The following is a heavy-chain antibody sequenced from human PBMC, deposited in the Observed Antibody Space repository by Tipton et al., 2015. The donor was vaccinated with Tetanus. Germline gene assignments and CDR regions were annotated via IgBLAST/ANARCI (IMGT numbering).Heavy chain of an antibody. CDR3: ARGMVSWGIFPY. V-gene: IGHV4-59*01. J-gene: IGHJ4*02. CDR1: GGSISSYY. Sequence: TLSLTCTVSGGSISSYYWSWIRQPPGKGLEWIGYIYYGGSTNYNPSLKSRVTISVDTSKNQFSLKLSSVTAADTAVYYCARGMVSWGIFPYWGQGTLVTVSS. CDR2: IYYGGST. D-gene: IGHD2-8*01.